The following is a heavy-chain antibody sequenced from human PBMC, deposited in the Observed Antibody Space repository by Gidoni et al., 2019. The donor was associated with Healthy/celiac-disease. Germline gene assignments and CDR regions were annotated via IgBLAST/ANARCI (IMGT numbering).Heavy chain of an antibody. J-gene: IGHJ6*02. CDR2: ISSSSSTI. D-gene: IGHD4-17*01. V-gene: IGHV3-48*01. Sequence: EVQLVDAGGGLVQPGGSLRLTCAASRFTFRTSRLHWARLAPGKGLEWVSDISSSSSTIYYADSVKGRFTISRDNAKNSLYLQMNSLRAEDTAVYYCARGDDYGDYRGGYYYGMDVWGQVTTVTVSS. CDR1: RFTFRTSR. CDR3: ARGDDYGDYRGGYYYGMDV.